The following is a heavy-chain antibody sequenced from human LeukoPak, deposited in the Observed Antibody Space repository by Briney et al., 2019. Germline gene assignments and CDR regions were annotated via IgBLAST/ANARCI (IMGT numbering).Heavy chain of an antibody. J-gene: IGHJ4*02. CDR1: GFTVSSNY. Sequence: GGSLRLSCAASGFTVSSNYMSWVRQAPGKGLEWVSVIYSGGSTYYADSVKGRFTISRDNAKNSLYLQMNSLRAEDTAVYYCARYQGFWSGSNRDLDYWGQGTLVTVSS. CDR2: IYSGGST. D-gene: IGHD3-3*01. CDR3: ARYQGFWSGSNRDLDY. V-gene: IGHV3-53*01.